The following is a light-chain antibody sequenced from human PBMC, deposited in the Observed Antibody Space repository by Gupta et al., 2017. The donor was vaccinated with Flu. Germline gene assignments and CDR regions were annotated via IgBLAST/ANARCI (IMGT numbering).Light chain of an antibody. J-gene: IGKJ5*01. CDR2: KAS. CDR3: QQDNSPIT. V-gene: IGKV1-5*03. CDR1: QTIYTW. Sequence: DIQMTQSPSTLSASVGDRVTITCRASQTIYTWLDWYQQKPGKAPKLLIYKASNLESGVPSRFSGSGSGTEFTLTISSLQPDDFATYYCQQDNSPITFGQGTRLEIK.